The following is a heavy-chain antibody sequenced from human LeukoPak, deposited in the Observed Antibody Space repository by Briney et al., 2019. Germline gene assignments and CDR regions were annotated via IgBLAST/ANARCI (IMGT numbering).Heavy chain of an antibody. CDR3: ARDRYCSSTNCYAPFDY. Sequence: GGSLRLSCAASGFTFSSYSMYWVRQAPGKGLEWVAVISYDGSNKYYADSVKGRFTISRDNSKNTLDLQMKSLRTEDTAVYYCARDRYCSSTNCYAPFDYWGQGTLVTVSS. V-gene: IGHV3-30-3*01. CDR2: ISYDGSNK. CDR1: GFTFSSYS. J-gene: IGHJ4*02. D-gene: IGHD2-2*01.